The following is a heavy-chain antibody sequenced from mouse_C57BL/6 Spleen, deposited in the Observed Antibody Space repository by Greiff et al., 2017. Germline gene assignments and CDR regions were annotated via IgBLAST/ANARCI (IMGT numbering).Heavy chain of an antibody. CDR2: IDPSDSYT. Sequence: VQLQQPGAELVKPGASVKLSCKASGYTFTSYWMQWVKQRPGQGLEWIGEIDPSDSYTNYNQKFKGKATLTVDTSSSTAYMQLSSLTSEDSAVYYCARGAQASYAMDYWGQGTSVTVSS. J-gene: IGHJ4*01. V-gene: IGHV1-50*01. D-gene: IGHD3-2*02. CDR3: ARGAQASYAMDY. CDR1: GYTFTSYW.